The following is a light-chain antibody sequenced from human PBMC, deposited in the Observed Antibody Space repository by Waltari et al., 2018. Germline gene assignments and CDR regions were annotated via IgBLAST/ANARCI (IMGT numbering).Light chain of an antibody. Sequence: DIQMTQSPSSLSASVGDRVTITCRASQSISSYLNWYQQKPGKAPKLLIYAASSLQSGVPSRFSGSGSGTDFTLTISSLQPEDFATYYCQQESTFGQGTNLEIK. CDR1: QSISSY. V-gene: IGKV1-39*01. CDR3: QQEST. J-gene: IGKJ2*02. CDR2: AAS.